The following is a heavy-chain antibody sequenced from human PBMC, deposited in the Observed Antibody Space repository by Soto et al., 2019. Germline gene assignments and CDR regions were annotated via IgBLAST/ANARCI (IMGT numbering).Heavy chain of an antibody. D-gene: IGHD2-2*01. CDR2: IYYSGST. CDR1: GGFISSYY. Sequence: QVQLQESGPGLVKPSETLSLTCTVSGGFISSYYWSWIRQPPGKGLEWIGYIYYSGSTNYNPSLKSRVTISVDTSKNQFSLKLSSVTVADTAVYYCARHVVPAANYFAYWGQGTLVTVSS. CDR3: ARHVVPAANYFAY. J-gene: IGHJ4*02. V-gene: IGHV4-59*08.